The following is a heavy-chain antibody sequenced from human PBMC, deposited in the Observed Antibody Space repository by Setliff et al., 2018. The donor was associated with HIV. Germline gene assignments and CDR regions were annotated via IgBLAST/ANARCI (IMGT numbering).Heavy chain of an antibody. CDR3: AREDYYYYGMDV. CDR1: AYSISSGYY. J-gene: IGHJ6*02. Sequence: SETLSLTCAVSAYSISSGYYWGWIRQPPGKGLEWIGSIYYSGSTNYNPSLKSRVTISVDTSKNQFSLKLSSVTAADTAVYYCAREDYYYYGMDVWGQGTTVTVSS. V-gene: IGHV4-38-2*02. CDR2: IYYSGST.